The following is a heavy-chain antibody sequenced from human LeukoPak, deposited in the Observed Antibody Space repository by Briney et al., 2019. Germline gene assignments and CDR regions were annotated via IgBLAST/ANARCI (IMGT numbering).Heavy chain of an antibody. V-gene: IGHV4-34*01. Sequence: SETLSLTCAVYGGSFSGYYWSWIRQPPGKGLEWIGEINHSGSTNYNPSLKSQVTISVDTSKNQFSLKLSSVTAADTAVYYCARGRKLYYDSSGYPPYFDYWGQGTLVTVSS. J-gene: IGHJ4*02. D-gene: IGHD3-22*01. CDR1: GGSFSGYY. CDR3: ARGRKLYYDSSGYPPYFDY. CDR2: INHSGST.